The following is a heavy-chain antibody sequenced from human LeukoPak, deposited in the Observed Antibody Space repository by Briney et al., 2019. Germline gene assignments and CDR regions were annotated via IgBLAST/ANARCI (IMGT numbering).Heavy chain of an antibody. CDR2: ISSSSSYI. Sequence: GGSLRLSCAASGFTFSSYSMNWVRQAPGKGLEWVSSISSSSSYIYYADSVKGRFTIARDNAKNSLYLQMNSLRAEDTAVYYCAREAVEAFDYWGQGTLVTVSS. CDR3: AREAVEAFDY. V-gene: IGHV3-21*01. D-gene: IGHD2-15*01. CDR1: GFTFSSYS. J-gene: IGHJ4*02.